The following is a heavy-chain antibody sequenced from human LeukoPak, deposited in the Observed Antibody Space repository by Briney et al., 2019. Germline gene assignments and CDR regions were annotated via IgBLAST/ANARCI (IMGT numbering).Heavy chain of an antibody. Sequence: SETLSLTCTVSGGSLSRSSYSWGWIRQPPGKGLEWIGSIYYSGSTYYNPSLKSRVTISVDTSKNQFSLKLSSVTAADTAVYYCARNHLATMVREVIYTFDIWGQGTMVTVSS. V-gene: IGHV4-39*07. CDR3: ARNHLATMVREVIYTFDI. CDR2: IYYSGST. CDR1: GGSLSRSSYS. J-gene: IGHJ3*02. D-gene: IGHD3-10*01.